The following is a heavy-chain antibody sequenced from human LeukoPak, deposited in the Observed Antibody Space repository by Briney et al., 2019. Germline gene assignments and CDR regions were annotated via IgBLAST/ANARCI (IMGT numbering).Heavy chain of an antibody. Sequence: SETLSLTCAVYGGSFSGYYWSWIRQPPGKGLEWIGEINHSGSTNYNPSLKSRVTISVDTSKNQFSLKLSSVTAADTAVYYCARGNFLYYDFWSGYYTGDYYYGMDVWGQGTTVTVSS. CDR1: GGSFSGYY. CDR2: INHSGST. J-gene: IGHJ6*02. D-gene: IGHD3-3*01. CDR3: ARGNFLYYDFWSGYYTGDYYYGMDV. V-gene: IGHV4-34*01.